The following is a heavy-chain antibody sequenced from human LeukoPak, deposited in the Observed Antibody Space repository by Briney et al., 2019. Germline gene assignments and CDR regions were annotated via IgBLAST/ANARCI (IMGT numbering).Heavy chain of an antibody. D-gene: IGHD3-10*01. CDR3: AKDQAGTWGLDY. CDR1: GFTPSAFG. Sequence: GGSLRLSCAASGFTPSAFGMHWVRQAPGKGLEWVAFLRPNGSNNYVDSVKGRFTISRDNSKNTLYLQMNGLRTEDTAFYYCAKDQAGTWGLDYWGQGTLVTVSS. CDR2: LRPNGSN. V-gene: IGHV3-30*02. J-gene: IGHJ4*02.